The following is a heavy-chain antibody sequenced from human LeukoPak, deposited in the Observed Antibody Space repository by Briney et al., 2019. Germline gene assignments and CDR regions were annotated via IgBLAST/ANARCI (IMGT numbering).Heavy chain of an antibody. CDR2: MSPNSGNT. CDR1: GYTFTSYD. V-gene: IGHV1-8*01. D-gene: IGHD7-27*01. Sequence: ASVKVSCKASGYTFTSYDINWVRQATGQGLEWMGWMSPNSGNTGYAQKFQGRVTMTRNTAISTAYMELSSLRSEDTAVYLCVRTPPNWGADYWGQGTLVTVSS. CDR3: VRTPPNWGADY. J-gene: IGHJ4*02.